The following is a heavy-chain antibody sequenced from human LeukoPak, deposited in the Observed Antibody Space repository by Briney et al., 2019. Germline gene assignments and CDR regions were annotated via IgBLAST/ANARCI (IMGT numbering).Heavy chain of an antibody. CDR1: GFTFSSYA. CDR3: AKLEDIVVVPAVGYGMDV. V-gene: IGHV3-23*01. D-gene: IGHD2-2*01. Sequence: GGSLRLSCAASGFTFSSYAMSWVRQAPGKGLEWVSAISGSGGSTYYADSVKGRFTISRDNSKNTLYLQMNSLRAEDTAVYYCAKLEDIVVVPAVGYGMDVWGQGTTVTVSS. CDR2: ISGSGGST. J-gene: IGHJ6*02.